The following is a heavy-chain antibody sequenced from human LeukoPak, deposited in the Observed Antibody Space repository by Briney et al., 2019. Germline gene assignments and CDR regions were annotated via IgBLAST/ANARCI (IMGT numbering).Heavy chain of an antibody. CDR2: ISSTSAYI. Sequence: GGSLRLSCAGSGFALKSYSLTWVRQAPGKGLEWVSSISSTSAYIHYADSVKGRFTISRDNAKNSLYLQMNSLRAEDTAVYYCARDSDYYDSSGYNRDYYYGLDVWGQGTTVTVSS. J-gene: IGHJ6*02. CDR3: ARDSDYYDSSGYNRDYYYGLDV. CDR1: GFALKSYS. D-gene: IGHD3-22*01. V-gene: IGHV3-21*01.